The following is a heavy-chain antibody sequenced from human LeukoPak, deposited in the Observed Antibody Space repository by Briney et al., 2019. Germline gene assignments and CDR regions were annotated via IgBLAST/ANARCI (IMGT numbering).Heavy chain of an antibody. V-gene: IGHV4-59*01. CDR2: IYYSGST. Sequence: PSGTLSLTCTVSGGSISSYYWSWIRQPPGKGLEWIGYIYYSGSTNYSPSLKSRVTISVDTSENQFSLKLSSVTAADTAVYYCAAGWGAAAGIIAYWGQGTLVTVSS. D-gene: IGHD6-13*01. CDR3: AAGWGAAAGIIAY. J-gene: IGHJ4*02. CDR1: GGSISSYY.